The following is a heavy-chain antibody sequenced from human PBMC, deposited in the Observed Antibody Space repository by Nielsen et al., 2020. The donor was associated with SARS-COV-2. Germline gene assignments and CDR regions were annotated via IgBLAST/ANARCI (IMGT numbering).Heavy chain of an antibody. Sequence: GGSLRLSCAASGFTFSSYGMHWVRQAPGKGLEWVAVISYDGSNKYYADSVKGRFTISRDNSKNTLYLQMNSLRAEDTAVYYCAKSVGDSMIVVDDAFDIWGQGTMVTVSS. V-gene: IGHV3-30*18. CDR2: ISYDGSNK. D-gene: IGHD3-22*01. J-gene: IGHJ3*02. CDR3: AKSVGDSMIVVDDAFDI. CDR1: GFTFSSYG.